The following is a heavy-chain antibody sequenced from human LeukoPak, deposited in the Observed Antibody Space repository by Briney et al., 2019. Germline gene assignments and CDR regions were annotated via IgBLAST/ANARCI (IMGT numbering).Heavy chain of an antibody. CDR2: IWYDGSNK. V-gene: IGHV3-33*01. D-gene: IGHD1-14*01. Sequence: GSLRLSCAASGFAFSSYGMHWVRQAPGKGLEWVAVIWYDGSNKYYADSVKGRFTISRDNSKNTLYLQMNSLRAEDTAVYYCARGGTSRGEFDYWGQGTLVTVSS. J-gene: IGHJ4*02. CDR3: ARGGTSRGEFDY. CDR1: GFAFSSYG.